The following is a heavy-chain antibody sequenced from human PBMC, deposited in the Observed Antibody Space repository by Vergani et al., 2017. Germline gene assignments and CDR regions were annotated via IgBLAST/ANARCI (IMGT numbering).Heavy chain of an antibody. CDR2: IRGDGGST. D-gene: IGHD4/OR15-4a*01. CDR3: AKDIRMAMVDY. Sequence: EVQLVESGGGVVQPGGSLRLSCAASGFTFDDYAMHWVRQAPGKGLEWVSLIRGDGGSTYYAYSVKGRVTISRDNSKNSLYLQMNSLRTEDTALYYCAKDIRMAMVDYWGQGTLVTVSS. J-gene: IGHJ4*02. CDR1: GFTFDDYA. V-gene: IGHV3-43*02.